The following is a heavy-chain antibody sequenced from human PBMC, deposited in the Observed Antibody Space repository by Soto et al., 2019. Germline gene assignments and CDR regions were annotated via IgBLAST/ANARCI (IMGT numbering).Heavy chain of an antibody. CDR2: ISAYNGNT. Sequence: VSSCVSNAPGQGLEWIGWISAYNGNTNYAQKLQGRVTMTTDTSTSTAYMELRSLRSDDTAVYYCARVEKGGYCSSTSFPDYYYGLAVWGQGTTVTVSS. CDR1: V. V-gene: IGHV1-18*01. D-gene: IGHD2-2*01. CDR3: ARVEKGGYCSSTSFPDYYYGLAV. J-gene: IGHJ6*02.